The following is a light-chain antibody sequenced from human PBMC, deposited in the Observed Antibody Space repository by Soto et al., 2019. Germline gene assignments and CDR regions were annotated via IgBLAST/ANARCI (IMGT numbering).Light chain of an antibody. Sequence: QSALTQPASVSGSPGQSITISCTGTSSDVGGYNYVSWYQQHPGKAPKLMIYEVSNRPSGVSNRFSGSKSGNTASLTISGLRAEDEADYYCSSYTRSSTVVFGGGTKLTVL. CDR2: EVS. V-gene: IGLV2-14*01. J-gene: IGLJ2*01. CDR3: SSYTRSSTVV. CDR1: SSDVGGYNY.